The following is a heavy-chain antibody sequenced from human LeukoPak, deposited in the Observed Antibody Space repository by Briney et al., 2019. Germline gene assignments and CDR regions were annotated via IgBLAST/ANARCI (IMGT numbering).Heavy chain of an antibody. Sequence: SETLSLTCTVSGDSISSSSYYWGWIRQPPGKGLEWIGSIYYSGSTYYNPSLKSRVTISVDTSKNQFSLKLSSVTAADTAVYYCASTPQSYDYDALFDYWGQGTLVTVSS. CDR3: ASTPQSYDYDALFDY. CDR1: GDSISSSSYY. D-gene: IGHD3-16*01. J-gene: IGHJ4*02. V-gene: IGHV4-39*07. CDR2: IYYSGST.